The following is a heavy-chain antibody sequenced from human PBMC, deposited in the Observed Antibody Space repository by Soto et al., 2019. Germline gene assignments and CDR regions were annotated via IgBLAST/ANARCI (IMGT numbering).Heavy chain of an antibody. CDR2: VSNDGSNK. CDR3: AKDQSTNSRSYHALDV. V-gene: IGHV3-30*18. CDR1: EFTFSSYA. D-gene: IGHD2-8*01. J-gene: IGHJ6*02. Sequence: QVQLVESGGGVVQPGESLRLSCAASEFTFSSYAMHWVRQAPGKGLEWVAVVSNDGSNKYYADSLKGRFTISRDNSKNTLNLQMNSLRAEDTAVYYCAKDQSTNSRSYHALDVWGQGTTVTVSS.